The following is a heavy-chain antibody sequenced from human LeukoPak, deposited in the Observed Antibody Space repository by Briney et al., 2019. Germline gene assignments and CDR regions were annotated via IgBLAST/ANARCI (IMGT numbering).Heavy chain of an antibody. D-gene: IGHD2-21*02. CDR1: GGSISSYY. J-gene: IGHJ4*02. Sequence: PSETLSLTCTVSGGSISSYYWSWIRQPAGKGLEWIGRIYTSGSTYYNPSLKSRVTISVDTSKNQFSLKLSSVTAADTAVYYCARRFIVVVTSPFDYWGQGTLVTVSS. CDR3: ARRFIVVVTSPFDY. V-gene: IGHV4-4*07. CDR2: IYTSGST.